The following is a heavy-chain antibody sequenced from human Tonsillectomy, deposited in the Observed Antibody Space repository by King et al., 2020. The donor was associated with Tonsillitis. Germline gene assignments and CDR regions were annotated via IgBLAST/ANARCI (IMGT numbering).Heavy chain of an antibody. CDR1: GFTFSSYW. Sequence: VQLVESGGGLVQPGGSLRLSCAASGFTFSSYWMHWVRQAPGKGLVWVSRINSDGSSTSYADSVKGRFTISRDNAKNTLYLQMNSLRAEDTAVYYCARSPYSSGCYSQFDDAFDIWGQGTMVTVSS. V-gene: IGHV3-74*01. D-gene: IGHD6-19*01. J-gene: IGHJ3*02. CDR3: ARSPYSSGCYSQFDDAFDI. CDR2: INSDGSST.